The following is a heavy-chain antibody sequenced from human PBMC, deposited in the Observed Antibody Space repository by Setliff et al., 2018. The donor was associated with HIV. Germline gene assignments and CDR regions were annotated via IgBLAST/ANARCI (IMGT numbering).Heavy chain of an antibody. D-gene: IGHD5-18*01. CDR2: ISYSEYT. CDR3: ARGTWIQLSALALFDY. V-gene: IGHV4-59*11. Sequence: ASETLSLTCTVSGDPINSHYWSWIRQPPGEGLEWIGHISYSEYTNYNPSLKSRVTISLDTSKKHFSLDLYSVTAADTAVYYCARGTWIQLSALALFDYWGQGTLVTVSS. J-gene: IGHJ4*02. CDR1: GDPINSHY.